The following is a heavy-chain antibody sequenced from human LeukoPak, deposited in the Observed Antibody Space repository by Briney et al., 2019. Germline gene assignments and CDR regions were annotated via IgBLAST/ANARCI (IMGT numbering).Heavy chain of an antibody. V-gene: IGHV3-30*02. D-gene: IGHD1-26*01. CDR1: GFSFSNYG. CDR3: AKDFSVKWELLIAH. Sequence: GGSLRLSCAASGFSFSNYGMHWVRQAPGKGLEWVAFIRYEGRKKYYADSVRGGFTISRDKSKNTLSLQMNRLRAEVTAVYYCAKDFSVKWELLIAHWGQGTLVTVSS. J-gene: IGHJ4*02. CDR2: IRYEGRKK.